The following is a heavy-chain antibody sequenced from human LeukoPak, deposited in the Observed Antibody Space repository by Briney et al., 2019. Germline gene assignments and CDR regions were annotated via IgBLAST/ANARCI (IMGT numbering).Heavy chain of an antibody. CDR3: ARVWGSYRSFDY. D-gene: IGHD3-16*02. V-gene: IGHV3-7*03. J-gene: IGHJ4*02. CDR2: IKQDGSEK. Sequence: GGSLRLSCAASGFTFSSYWMSWVRQAPGKGLEWVANIKQDGSEKYYVDSVKGRFTISRDNSKNTLYLQMNSLRAEDTAVYYCARVWGSYRSFDYWGQGTLVTVSS. CDR1: GFTFSSYW.